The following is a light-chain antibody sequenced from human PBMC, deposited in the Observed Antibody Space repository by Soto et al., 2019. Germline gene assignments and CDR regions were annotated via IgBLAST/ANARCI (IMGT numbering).Light chain of an antibody. CDR3: QHWT. V-gene: IGKV3-20*01. CDR2: GAS. Sequence: EMVLTQSPGTLSLSPGERATLSCRASQSVSSSYLAWYQQKPGQAPRLLIYGASSRATGIPDRFSGSGSGTDFTLTISRLEPEDFAVYYCQHWTFGQGTKVDIK. J-gene: IGKJ1*01. CDR1: QSVSSSY.